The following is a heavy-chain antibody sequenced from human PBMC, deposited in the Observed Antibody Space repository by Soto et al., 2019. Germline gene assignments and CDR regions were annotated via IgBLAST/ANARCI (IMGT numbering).Heavy chain of an antibody. CDR1: GASIRSTDYY. CDR2: VYYTGST. CDR3: VRTAREGAVAPHWFDR. D-gene: IGHD2-21*02. Sequence: SETLSLTCTVSGASIRSTDYYWSWIRQAPGKGLEWIGYVYYTGSTYYNPSLVSRLTISVDTSKNQFSLKLTSVTAAETAVYYCVRTAREGAVAPHWFDRWGQGTQVTVSS. J-gene: IGHJ5*02. V-gene: IGHV4-30-4*01.